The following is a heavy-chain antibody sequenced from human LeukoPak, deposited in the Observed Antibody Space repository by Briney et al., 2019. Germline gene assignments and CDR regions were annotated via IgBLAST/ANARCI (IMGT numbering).Heavy chain of an antibody. J-gene: IGHJ5*02. CDR3: ARRGKLEPLNWFDP. CDR1: GGSIRNSHYF. D-gene: IGHD1-1*01. Sequence: SETLSLTCTVSGGSIRNSHYFWGWVRQPPGKGLEWIGSIYYSGSTYYNPSLKSRVTISVDTSKNQFSLKLSSVTAADTAVYYCARRGKLEPLNWFDPWGQGTLVTVSS. V-gene: IGHV4-39*01. CDR2: IYYSGST.